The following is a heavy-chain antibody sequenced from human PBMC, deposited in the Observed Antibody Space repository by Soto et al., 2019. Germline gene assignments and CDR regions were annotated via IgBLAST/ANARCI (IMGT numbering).Heavy chain of an antibody. V-gene: IGHV1-18*01. CDR3: ARVITRFTYYYDSSGYYSDY. CDR1: GYTFPNYG. Sequence: ASVKVSCKASGYTFPNYGISWVRQAPGQGLEWMGWISAYNGNTNYAQKLQGRVTMTTDTSTSTAYLELRSLRSDDTAVYYFARVITRFTYYYDSSGYYSDYWGQGTLVTVSS. CDR2: ISAYNGNT. D-gene: IGHD3-22*01. J-gene: IGHJ4*02.